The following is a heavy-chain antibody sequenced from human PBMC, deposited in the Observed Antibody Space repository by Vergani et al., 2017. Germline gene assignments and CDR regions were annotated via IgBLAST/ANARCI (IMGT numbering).Heavy chain of an antibody. CDR2: IYYSGST. V-gene: IGHV4-59*01. Sequence: QVQLQESGPGLVKPSETLSLTCTVSGGSISSYYWSWIRQPPGKGLEWIGYIYYSGSTNYNPSLKSRVTISVDTSKNQFSLKLSSVTAADTAAYYCARGAFRIAARHQYGMDVWGQGTTVTVSS. CDR3: ARGAFRIAARHQYGMDV. J-gene: IGHJ6*02. CDR1: GGSISSYY. D-gene: IGHD6-6*01.